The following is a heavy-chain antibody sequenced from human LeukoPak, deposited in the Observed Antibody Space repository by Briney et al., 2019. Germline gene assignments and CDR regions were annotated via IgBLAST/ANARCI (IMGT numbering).Heavy chain of an antibody. D-gene: IGHD3-3*01. V-gene: IGHV1-2*02. Sequence: ASVKVSCKPSGYTFTAYYMHWVRQAPAQGLEGMGWINSDSGGTHYAQMFQGRVTMTRDTSISTAYMELSRLTSDDTAVYYCARWSGSSFDLWGQGTLVTVSS. CDR2: INSDSGGT. CDR3: ARWSGSSFDL. J-gene: IGHJ5*02. CDR1: GYTFTAYY.